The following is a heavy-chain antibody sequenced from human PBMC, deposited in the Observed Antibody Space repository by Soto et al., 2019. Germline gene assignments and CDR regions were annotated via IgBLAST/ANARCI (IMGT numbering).Heavy chain of an antibody. J-gene: IGHJ6*02. Sequence: QVQLQQWGAGLLKPSGTLSLTCAVYGGSFSGYYWTWIRQPPGKGLEWIGEVNHSGSTKYNPSLKSRVTILRDASKNQFSLRLTSVTAADTAVYYCARNAPVYYLGSGASAKDYYYYGMDVWGRGTTVTV. CDR1: GGSFSGYY. D-gene: IGHD3-10*01. CDR3: ARNAPVYYLGSGASAKDYYYYGMDV. CDR2: VNHSGST. V-gene: IGHV4-34*01.